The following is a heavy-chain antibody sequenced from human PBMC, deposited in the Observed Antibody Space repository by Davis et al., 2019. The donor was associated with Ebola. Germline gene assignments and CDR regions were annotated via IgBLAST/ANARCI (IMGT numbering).Heavy chain of an antibody. J-gene: IGHJ2*01. V-gene: IGHV3-9*01. CDR1: GFTFDDYA. CDR3: AKAWVNLGLGAMTLVRGGYFDL. Sequence: SLKISCAASGFTFDDYAMHWVRQAPGKGLEWVSGISWNSGSIGYADSVKGRFTISRDNAKNSLYLQMNSLRAEDTALYYCAKAWVNLGLGAMTLVRGGYFDLWGRGTLVTVSS. CDR2: ISWNSGSI. D-gene: IGHD3-10*01.